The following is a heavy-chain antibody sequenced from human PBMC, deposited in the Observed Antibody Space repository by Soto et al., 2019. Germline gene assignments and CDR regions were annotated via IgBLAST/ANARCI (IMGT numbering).Heavy chain of an antibody. CDR1: GFTFSSYA. J-gene: IGHJ6*02. CDR2: ISDDGSNK. CDR3: ARSGIAVEYYYYGMDV. D-gene: IGHD6-19*01. V-gene: IGHV3-30-3*01. Sequence: QVQLVESGGGVVQPGRSLRLSCAASGFTFSSYAMHWVRQAPGKGLEWVALISDDGSNKYYADSVKGRFTISRDNSKNTLYLQMNRLRAEDTAVYYCARSGIAVEYYYYGMDVWGQGTTVTVSS.